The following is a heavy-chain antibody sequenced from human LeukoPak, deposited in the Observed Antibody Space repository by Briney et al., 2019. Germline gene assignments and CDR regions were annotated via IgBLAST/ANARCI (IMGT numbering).Heavy chain of an antibody. Sequence: PSETLSLTCTVSGGSISSGGYYWSWIRQHPGKGLEWIGYIYYSGSTYYNPSLKSRVTISVDTSKNQFSLKLSSVTAADTAVYYCARLAGGHPGFYFDYWGQGTLVTVSS. CDR2: IYYSGST. V-gene: IGHV4-31*03. CDR3: ARLAGGHPGFYFDY. CDR1: GGSISSGGYY. J-gene: IGHJ4*02. D-gene: IGHD3-10*01.